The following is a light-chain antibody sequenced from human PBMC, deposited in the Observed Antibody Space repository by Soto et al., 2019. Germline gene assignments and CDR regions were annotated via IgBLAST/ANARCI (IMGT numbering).Light chain of an antibody. V-gene: IGKV3-20*01. CDR2: GAS. Sequence: EIVLTQSPGTLSLSPGERATLSCRASQSVSSIYLAWYQQKPGQAPRLLIYGASSRATGIPDRFSGSGSGTEFTLTISRLEPEDFAVYYCQQYVSSVTFGQGTKVDIK. CDR1: QSVSSIY. J-gene: IGKJ1*01. CDR3: QQYVSSVT.